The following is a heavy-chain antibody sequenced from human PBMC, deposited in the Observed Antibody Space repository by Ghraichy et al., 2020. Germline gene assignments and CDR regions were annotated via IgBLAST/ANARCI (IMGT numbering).Heavy chain of an antibody. CDR3: AREQPALMDV. J-gene: IGHJ6*02. CDR2: INSDGSST. V-gene: IGHV3-74*01. D-gene: IGHD1-14*01. CDR1: GFTFSSYW. Sequence: GGSLRLSCASSGFTFSSYWIHWVRQAPGKGLGWVSRINSDGSSTSYADSVKGRFTISRDNAKNTLYLQMNSLRAEDTAVYYCAREQPALMDVWGQGTTVTGSS.